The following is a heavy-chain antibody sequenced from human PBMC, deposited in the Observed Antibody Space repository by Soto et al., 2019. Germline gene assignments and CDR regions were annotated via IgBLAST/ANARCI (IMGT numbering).Heavy chain of an antibody. J-gene: IGHJ3*02. CDR2: IDWDDDK. CDR1: GFSLSTSGMC. V-gene: IGHV2-70*01. D-gene: IGHD1-1*01. CDR3: ARTIQGQPRGAFDI. Sequence: SGPTLVNPTQTLTLTCTFSGFSLSTSGMCVSWIRQPPGKALEWPALIDWDDDKYYSTSLKTRLTISKDTSKNQVVLTMTNMDPVDTATYYCARTIQGQPRGAFDIWGQGTMVTVSS.